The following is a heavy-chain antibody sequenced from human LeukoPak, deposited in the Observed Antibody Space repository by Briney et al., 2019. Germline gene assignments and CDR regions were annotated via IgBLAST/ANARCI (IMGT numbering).Heavy chain of an antibody. CDR1: GYTFTSYY. CDR3: ATARDDYIWGSYRYVSWFDP. CDR2: INPSGGST. V-gene: IGHV1-46*01. J-gene: IGHJ5*02. D-gene: IGHD3-16*02. Sequence: ASVKVSCKASGYTFTSYYMHWVRQAPGQGLEWMGIINPSGGSTSYAQKFQGRVTMTRDTSTSTVCMELSSLRSEDTAVYYCATARDDYIWGSYRYVSWFDPWGQGTLVTVSS.